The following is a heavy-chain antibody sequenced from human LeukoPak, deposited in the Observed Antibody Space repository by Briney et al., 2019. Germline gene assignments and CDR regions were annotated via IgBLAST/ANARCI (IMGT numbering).Heavy chain of an antibody. Sequence: GASVKVSCKASGGTFSSYAISWVRQAPGQGLEWMGGIIPIFGTANYAQKLQGRVTMTTDTSTSTAYMELRSLRSDDTAVYYCARDTGSGWSSNYFDYWGQGTLVTVSS. V-gene: IGHV1-69*05. J-gene: IGHJ4*02. D-gene: IGHD6-19*01. CDR1: GGTFSSYA. CDR2: IIPIFGTA. CDR3: ARDTGSGWSSNYFDY.